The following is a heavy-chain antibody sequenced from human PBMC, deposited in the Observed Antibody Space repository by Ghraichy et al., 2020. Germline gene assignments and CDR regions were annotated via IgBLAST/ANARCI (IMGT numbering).Heavy chain of an antibody. D-gene: IGHD3-16*01. CDR2: IDSGNGDT. J-gene: IGHJ4*02. Sequence: ASVKVSCKASGYTFTSYPIHWVRQAPGQRLKWMGWIDSGNGDTKYSQRFQGRVTITRDKSASTAYMEVSSLRFDDTAVYYCARDAVMIAFGGASRYYFDYWGQGTPVTVSS. CDR3: ARDAVMIAFGGASRYYFDY. CDR1: GYTFTSYP. V-gene: IGHV1-3*01.